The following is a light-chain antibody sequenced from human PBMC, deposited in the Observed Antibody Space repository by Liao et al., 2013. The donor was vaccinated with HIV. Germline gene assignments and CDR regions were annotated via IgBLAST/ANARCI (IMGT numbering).Light chain of an antibody. J-gene: IGLJ3*02. Sequence: SYELTQPPSVSVAPRQTARITCSGDALPKQYGYWYQQKPGQAPVLVIYYDTERPSGIPERFSGSKSGTTATLTISRVEAGDEADYYCQVWDSSSDHWGFGGGTKLTVL. V-gene: IGLV3-21*02. CDR3: QVWDSSSDHWG. CDR1: ALPKQY. CDR2: YDT.